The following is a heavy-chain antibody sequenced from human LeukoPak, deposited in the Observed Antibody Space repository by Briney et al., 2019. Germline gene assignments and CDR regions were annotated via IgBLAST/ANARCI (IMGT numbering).Heavy chain of an antibody. CDR2: INHSGST. V-gene: IGHV4-34*01. J-gene: IGHJ6*02. D-gene: IGHD3-10*01. CDR3: ARMVSYYYGMDV. Sequence: SETLSLTCAVCGGSFSGYYWSWIRQPPGKGLEWIGEINHSGSTNYNPSLKSRVTISVDTSKNQFSLKLSSVTAADTAVYYCARMVSYYYGMDVWGQGTTVTVSS. CDR1: GGSFSGYY.